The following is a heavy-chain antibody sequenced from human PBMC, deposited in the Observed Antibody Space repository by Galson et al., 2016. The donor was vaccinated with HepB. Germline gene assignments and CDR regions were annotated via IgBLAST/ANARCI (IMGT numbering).Heavy chain of an antibody. V-gene: IGHV3-43D*03. J-gene: IGHJ4*02. CDR2: INWDGSAT. CDR3: AKASGSDYFFEH. Sequence: SLRLSCAASGFTFQGYVIHWVRQRPGKGLEWVSLINWDGSATFYTESVKGRFTTSRDNSKNSLYLQMNSLTTKDTAFYFCAKASGSDYFFEHWGQGSLVTVSS. D-gene: IGHD1-26*01. CDR1: GFTFQGYV.